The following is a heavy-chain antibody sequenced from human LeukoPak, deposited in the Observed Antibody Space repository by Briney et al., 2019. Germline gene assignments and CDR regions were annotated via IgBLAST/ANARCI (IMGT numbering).Heavy chain of an antibody. CDR3: AKDRVSSGWYDY. J-gene: IGHJ4*02. V-gene: IGHV3-23*01. CDR1: GFTFSSYA. D-gene: IGHD6-19*01. Sequence: PGGSLRLSCAASGFTFSSYAMSWVRQAPGKGLEWVSAISGSGGSTYYADSVKGRFTTSRDNSKNTLYLQMNSLRAEDTAVYYCAKDRVSSGWYDYWGQGTLVTVSS. CDR2: ISGSGGST.